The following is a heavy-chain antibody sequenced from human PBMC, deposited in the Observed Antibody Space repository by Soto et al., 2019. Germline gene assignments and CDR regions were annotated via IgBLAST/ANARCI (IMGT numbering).Heavy chain of an antibody. Sequence: HGESLKISCQGSGYSFTTYWIGWVRHMPGKGLEWMGIIYPGDFDTRYSPSFQGQVTISVDKSISTTYLQWNSLKASDTAMYYCARRRVRAAEGRYYYYGMDVWGQGTTVTVSS. CDR2: IYPGDFDT. J-gene: IGHJ6*02. CDR3: ARRRVRAAEGRYYYYGMDV. CDR1: GYSFTTYW. D-gene: IGHD3-10*01. V-gene: IGHV5-51*01.